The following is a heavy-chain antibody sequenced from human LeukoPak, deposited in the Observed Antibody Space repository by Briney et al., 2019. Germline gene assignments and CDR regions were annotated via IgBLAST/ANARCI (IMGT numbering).Heavy chain of an antibody. D-gene: IGHD3-10*01. V-gene: IGHV3-21*01. CDR3: QFGSGSYYNIPDNWFDP. CDR1: GFTFSSYT. Sequence: GGSLRLSCAASGFTFSSYTMNWVRQAPGKGLEWVSSISSSTYIYYADSVKGRFTISRDNAKNSLYLQMNSLRAEDTAVYYCQFGSGSYYNIPDNWFDPWGQGTLVTVSS. CDR2: ISSSTYI. J-gene: IGHJ5*02.